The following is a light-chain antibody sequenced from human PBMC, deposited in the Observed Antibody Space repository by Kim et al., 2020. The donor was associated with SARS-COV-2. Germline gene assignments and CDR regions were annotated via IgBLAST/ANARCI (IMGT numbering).Light chain of an antibody. Sequence: SSELTQDPAVSVALGQTVRITCRGDSLRDYYASWYQQKPGQAPLLVIYAKNKRPSGIPDRFSGSDSGNTASLTITGAQAEDEADYYCNSRDSSGNHLVMFGGGTQLTVL. J-gene: IGLJ3*02. CDR3: NSRDSSGNHLVM. CDR2: AKN. V-gene: IGLV3-19*01. CDR1: SLRDYY.